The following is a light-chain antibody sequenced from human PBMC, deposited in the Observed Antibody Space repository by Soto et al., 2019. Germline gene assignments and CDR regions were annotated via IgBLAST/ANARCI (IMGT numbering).Light chain of an antibody. J-gene: IGLJ2*01. CDR2: DNN. CDR1: SSNIGNNY. V-gene: IGLV1-51*01. CDR3: GTWDSSLSEAV. Sequence: QSVLTQPPSVSAAPGQKATISCSGSSSNIGNNYVSWYQQLPGTAPKLLIYDNNKRPSGIPDRFSGSKSGTSATLGITGLQTGDEADYYCGTWDSSLSEAVFGGGTKLTVL.